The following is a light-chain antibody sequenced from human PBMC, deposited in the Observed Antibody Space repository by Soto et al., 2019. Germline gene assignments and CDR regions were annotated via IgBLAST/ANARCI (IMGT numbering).Light chain of an antibody. Sequence: EIVLTQSPGTLSLSPGERATLSCRASQSVSSSYLAWYQQTPGQAPRLLIYGASSRATGIPDRFSGSGSGTDCTLTISRLEPEDFAVYYCHQYDSSPLTFGGGTTVEIK. CDR1: QSVSSSY. CDR3: HQYDSSPLT. V-gene: IGKV3-20*01. J-gene: IGKJ4*01. CDR2: GAS.